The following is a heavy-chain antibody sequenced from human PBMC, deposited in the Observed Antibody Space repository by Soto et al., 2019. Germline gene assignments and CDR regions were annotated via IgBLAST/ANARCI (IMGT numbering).Heavy chain of an antibody. V-gene: IGHV1-46*01. CDR1: GYTFTTYY. CDR2: INPSGGST. J-gene: IGHJ3*02. Sequence: QVQLVQSGAEVEKPGASVKVSCEASGYTFTTYYIHWVRQAPGQGLEWVGFINPSGGSTTYSQKFQGRVTMTRDTSTSTVYVELSGLRSDDTAVYYCARNKASGLDIWGQGTMVTVAS. D-gene: IGHD6-25*01. CDR3: ARNKASGLDI.